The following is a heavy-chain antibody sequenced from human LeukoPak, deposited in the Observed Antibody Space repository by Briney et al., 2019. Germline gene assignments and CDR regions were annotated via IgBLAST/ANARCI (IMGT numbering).Heavy chain of an antibody. D-gene: IGHD3-10*01. Sequence: SETLSLTCAVYGGSFSGYYWSWIRQPPGKGLEWIGEINHSGSTNYNPSLKSRVTISVDTSKNQFSLKLSSVTAADTAVYYCARGGDPYHYGSGSHYYYYYGMDVWGQGTTVTVSS. J-gene: IGHJ6*02. CDR2: INHSGST. CDR3: ARGGDPYHYGSGSHYYYYYGMDV. CDR1: GGSFSGYY. V-gene: IGHV4-34*01.